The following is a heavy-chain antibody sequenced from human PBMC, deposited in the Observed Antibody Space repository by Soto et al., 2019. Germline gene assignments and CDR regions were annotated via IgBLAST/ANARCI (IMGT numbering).Heavy chain of an antibody. Sequence: QVQLLESGGGLVQPGRSLRLSCAASGFTFSTSGMHWVRQAPGKGLEWVAVISDDGSKTYYADSVKGRFTISRDNSKNTLYLQMNSLRAEDTAVYYCAKECVYDSSGWAFDYWGQGTLVTVSS. CDR2: ISDDGSKT. J-gene: IGHJ4*02. D-gene: IGHD3-22*01. V-gene: IGHV3-30*18. CDR1: GFTFSTSG. CDR3: AKECVYDSSGWAFDY.